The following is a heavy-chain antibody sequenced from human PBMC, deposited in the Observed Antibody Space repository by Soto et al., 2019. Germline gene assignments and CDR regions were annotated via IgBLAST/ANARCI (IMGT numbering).Heavy chain of an antibody. CDR1: FTVSSNY. V-gene: IGHV3-74*01. CDR2: INGDGSCT. D-gene: IGHD3-22*01. J-gene: IGHJ4*02. CDR3: AREISDEYDSSGFDH. Sequence: FTVSSNYMSWVRQVPGKGPVWVSRINGDGSCTSYADAVKGRFTISRDNAKSTLSLQMNSLRAEATAVYYSAREISDEYDSSGFDHWGQGPLVTVSS.